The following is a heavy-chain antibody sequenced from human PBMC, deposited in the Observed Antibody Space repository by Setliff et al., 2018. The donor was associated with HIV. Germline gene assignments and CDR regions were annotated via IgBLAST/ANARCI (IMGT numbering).Heavy chain of an antibody. D-gene: IGHD3-10*01. CDR3: ARSSAERSAVRGLAIAFDI. J-gene: IGHJ3*02. CDR2: INNYNGNT. CDR1: GYTFTNFA. V-gene: IGHV1-18*01. Sequence: ASVKVSCKASGYTFTNFAISWVRQAPGQGFEWMGWINNYNGNTNYAQKLQGRVTMTTDTSTSTAYMELRSLRSDDTAVYYCARSSAERSAVRGLAIAFDIWGPGTKVTVSS.